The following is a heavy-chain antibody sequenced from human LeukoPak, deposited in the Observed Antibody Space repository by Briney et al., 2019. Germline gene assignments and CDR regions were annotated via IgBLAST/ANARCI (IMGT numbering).Heavy chain of an antibody. Sequence: GGSLRLSCAAYGFTVITNYMSWVRQAPGRGLEWLSVIYSGGDTYYAASVKGRFTISRDNSKNTLYLQMNNLRPEDTAVYYCARGYGGNWLDPWGQGALVTVSS. CDR3: ARGYGGNWLDP. CDR2: IYSGGDT. D-gene: IGHD4-17*01. CDR1: GFTVITNY. V-gene: IGHV3-53*01. J-gene: IGHJ5*02.